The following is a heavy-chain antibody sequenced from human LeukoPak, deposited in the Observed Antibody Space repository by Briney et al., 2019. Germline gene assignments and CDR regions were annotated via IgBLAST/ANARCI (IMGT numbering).Heavy chain of an antibody. J-gene: IGHJ3*02. CDR2: IIPILGIA. D-gene: IGHD3-22*01. CDR3: ASQNRVIAYYYDSSGYYPGHDAFDI. Sequence: SVKVSCKASGGTFSSYAISLVRQAPGQGLEWMGRIIPILGIANYAQKFQGRVTITADKSTSTAYMELSSLRSEDTAVYYCASQNRVIAYYYDSSGYYPGHDAFDIWGQGTMVTVSS. CDR1: GGTFSSYA. V-gene: IGHV1-69*04.